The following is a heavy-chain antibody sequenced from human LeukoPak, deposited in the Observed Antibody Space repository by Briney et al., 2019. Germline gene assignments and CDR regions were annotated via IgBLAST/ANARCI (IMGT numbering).Heavy chain of an antibody. CDR2: INPSGGST. CDR3: ARHPQPPDEGSSWYPLLDY. J-gene: IGHJ4*02. D-gene: IGHD6-13*01. V-gene: IGHV1-46*01. Sequence: ASVKVSCKASGYTFTSYYMHWVRQAPGQGLEWMGIINPSGGSTSYAQKFQGRVTMTRDTSTSTVYMELSSLRSEDTAVYYCARHPQPPDEGSSWYPLLDYWGQGTLVTVSS. CDR1: GYTFTSYY.